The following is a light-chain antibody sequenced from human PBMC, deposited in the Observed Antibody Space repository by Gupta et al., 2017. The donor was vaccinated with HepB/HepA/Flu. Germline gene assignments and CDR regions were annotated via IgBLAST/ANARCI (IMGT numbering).Light chain of an antibody. CDR3: SSYAGSTNVV. V-gene: IGLV2-8*01. CDR2: EVS. J-gene: IGLJ2*01. CDR1: SSDVGGYNY. Sequence: QSALTQPASASGSPGQSIPISCTGTSSDVGGYNYVSWYQHHPGKAPKLIIYEVSNRPSGVPDRFSGSKSGNTASLTISRLQAEDEANYYCSSYAGSTNVVFGGGTKLTVL.